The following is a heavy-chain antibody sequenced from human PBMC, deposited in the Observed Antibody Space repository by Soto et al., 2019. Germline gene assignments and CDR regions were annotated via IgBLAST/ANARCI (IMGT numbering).Heavy chain of an antibody. V-gene: IGHV3-15*01. Sequence: GGSLRLSCAASGFSFSNAWMSWVRAAPGKGLEWVGRIKSRTDGGTTEYAERVNGRFTISTDDSKSTLYLQMNSLKTEDTAVYYCTTGGDSSGYYHYYYGMDVWGQGTTVTVSS. CDR1: GFSFSNAW. J-gene: IGHJ6*02. CDR3: TTGGDSSGYYHYYYGMDV. D-gene: IGHD3-22*01. CDR2: IKSRTDGGTT.